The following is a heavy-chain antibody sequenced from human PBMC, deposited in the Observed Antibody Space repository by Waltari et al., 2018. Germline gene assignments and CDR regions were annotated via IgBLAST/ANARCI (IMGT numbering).Heavy chain of an antibody. D-gene: IGHD3-3*01. V-gene: IGHV4-39*01. Sequence: QMELQESGPRLVKPSETLSLTCNVSGDSISGSRNYWAWLRQPPGKNLQWIGSTYYSGTTYHNPSLKGRFAISVDTSTNQLSLNVNSVTAADTGIYYCARQLRFVDWIPRYFDSWGRGTLATVSS. J-gene: IGHJ4*02. CDR2: TYYSGTT. CDR3: ARQLRFVDWIPRYFDS. CDR1: GDSISGSRNY.